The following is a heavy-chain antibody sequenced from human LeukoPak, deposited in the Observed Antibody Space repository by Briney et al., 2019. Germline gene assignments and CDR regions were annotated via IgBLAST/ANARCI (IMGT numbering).Heavy chain of an antibody. D-gene: IGHD1-26*01. CDR2: ISSSSSYI. CDR3: ARAHTGDYYYYMDV. V-gene: IGHV3-21*01. CDR1: GFTFSSYS. J-gene: IGHJ6*03. Sequence: GGSLRLSCAASGFTFSSYSMNWVRQAPGKGLEWVSSISSSSSYIYYADSVKGRFTISRDNAENSLYLQMNSLRAEDTAVYYCARAHTGDYYYYMDVWGKGTTVTVSS.